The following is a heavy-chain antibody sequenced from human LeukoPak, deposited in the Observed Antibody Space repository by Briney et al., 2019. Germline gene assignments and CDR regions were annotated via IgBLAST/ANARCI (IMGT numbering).Heavy chain of an antibody. D-gene: IGHD5-12*01. CDR1: GFTFSSYG. CDR3: AEVATNDY. J-gene: IGHJ4*02. V-gene: IGHV3-30*18. Sequence: GGSLRLSCAASGFTFSSYGMHWVRQAPGKGLEWVAVISYDGSNKFYADSVKGRFTISRDNSKNTLYLQMNSLRAEDTAVYYCAEVATNDYWGQGTLVTVSS. CDR2: ISYDGSNK.